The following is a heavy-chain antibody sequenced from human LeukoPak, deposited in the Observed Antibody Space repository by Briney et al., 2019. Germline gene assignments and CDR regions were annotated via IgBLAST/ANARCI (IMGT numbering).Heavy chain of an antibody. CDR2: IYYSGST. CDR1: GGSISSGDYY. Sequence: SSETLSLTCAVSGGSISSGDYYWSWIRQPPGKGLEWIGYIYYSGSTYYNPSLKSRVTISVDTSKNQFSLKLSSVTAADTAVYYCAREPPYSSEYYFDYWGQGTLVTVSS. J-gene: IGHJ4*02. CDR3: AREPPYSSEYYFDY. V-gene: IGHV4-30-4*01. D-gene: IGHD6-19*01.